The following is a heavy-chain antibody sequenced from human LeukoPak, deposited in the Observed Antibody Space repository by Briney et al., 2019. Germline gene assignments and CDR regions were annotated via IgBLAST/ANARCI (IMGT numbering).Heavy chain of an antibody. J-gene: IGHJ4*02. Sequence: GGSLRLSCAASGFTFSSFWMNWVRQAPGKGLEWVANIKHDGSEKYYVDSVKGRFTISRDNAKSSLFLQMNSLRVEDTAVYYCARGMTTGDWGQGALVAVSS. CDR2: IKHDGSEK. D-gene: IGHD4-17*01. CDR3: ARGMTTGD. V-gene: IGHV3-7*05. CDR1: GFTFSSFW.